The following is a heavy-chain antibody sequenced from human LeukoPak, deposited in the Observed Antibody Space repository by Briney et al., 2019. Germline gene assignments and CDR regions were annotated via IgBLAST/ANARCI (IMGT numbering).Heavy chain of an antibody. CDR2: ISGSGGAT. CDR3: ATPSLGSGSSGGVLKY. CDR1: GFTFSSYA. V-gene: IGHV3-23*01. Sequence: GGSLRLSCAASGFTFSSYAMSWVRQAPGKGLEWVSSISGSGGATYYADSVKGRFTISRDNSKNTLYLQMSSLRADDTAVYYCATPSLGSGSSGGVLKYWGQGTLVTVSS. D-gene: IGHD3-10*01. J-gene: IGHJ4*02.